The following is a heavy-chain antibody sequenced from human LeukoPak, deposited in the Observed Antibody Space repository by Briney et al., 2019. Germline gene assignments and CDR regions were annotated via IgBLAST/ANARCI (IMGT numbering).Heavy chain of an antibody. D-gene: IGHD5-18*01. CDR2: ISAYNGNT. Sequence: ASVKVSCNASGYTFTSYGISWLRQSPGQGLEWMGWISAYNGNTNYAQKLQGRVTMTTDTSTITAYMELRRLRSDDTAVYYCARNVHTAMEPLDYWGQGTLVTDSS. J-gene: IGHJ4*02. V-gene: IGHV1-18*01. CDR3: ARNVHTAMEPLDY. CDR1: GYTFTSYG.